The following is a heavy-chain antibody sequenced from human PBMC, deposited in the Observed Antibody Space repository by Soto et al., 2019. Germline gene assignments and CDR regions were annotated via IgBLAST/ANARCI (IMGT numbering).Heavy chain of an antibody. V-gene: IGHV4-30-4*01. D-gene: IGHD2-21*02. CDR2: IYYSGST. CDR3: AGGLYCGGDCRNWFDP. Sequence: SETLSLTCTVSGGSISSGDYYWSWIRQPPGEGLEWIGYIYYSGSTYYNPSLKSRVTISVDTSKNQFSLKLSSVTAADTAVYYCAGGLYCGGDCRNWFDPWGQGTLVTVSS. CDR1: GGSISSGDYY. J-gene: IGHJ5*02.